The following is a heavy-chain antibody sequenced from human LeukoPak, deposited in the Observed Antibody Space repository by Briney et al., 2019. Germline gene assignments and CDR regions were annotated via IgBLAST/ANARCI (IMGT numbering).Heavy chain of an antibody. CDR2: INHSGST. J-gene: IGHJ5*02. Sequence: SETLSLTCAVYGGSFSGYYWSWIRQPPGKGLEWIGEINHSGSTNYNPSLETRVTISVDTSKNQLSLKLTSVTAADTAVYYCARGGYYGSGNDFRFDPWGQGTLVTVSS. CDR3: ARGGYYGSGNDFRFDP. D-gene: IGHD3-10*01. CDR1: GGSFSGYY. V-gene: IGHV4-34*01.